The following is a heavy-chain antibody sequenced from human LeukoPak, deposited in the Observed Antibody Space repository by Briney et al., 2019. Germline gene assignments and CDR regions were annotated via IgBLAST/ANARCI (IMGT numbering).Heavy chain of an antibody. CDR3: AAGFSNRGYIY. V-gene: IGHV1-58*02. Sequence: VASVKVSCKASGLTFRTSAMQWVRQTRGQGLEWLGWTVLGSGDTNYAQSLKERLTITRDMSTSTAYMEFSSLRSEDTAMYYCAAGFSNRGYIYWGQGTLVTVSS. CDR2: TVLGSGDT. CDR1: GLTFRTSA. J-gene: IGHJ4*02. D-gene: IGHD6-13*01.